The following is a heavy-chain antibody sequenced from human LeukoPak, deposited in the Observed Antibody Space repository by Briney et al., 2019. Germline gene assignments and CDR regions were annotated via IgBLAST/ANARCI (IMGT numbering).Heavy chain of an antibody. CDR3: AYGDGYNLIDL. D-gene: IGHD5-24*01. CDR2: IIPIFGTA. J-gene: IGHJ4*02. Sequence: ASVKVSCKASGGTFISYAISWVRQAPGQGLEWMGGIIPIFGTANYAQKFQGRVTITADESTSTAYMELSSLRSEDTAVYYCAYGDGYNLIDLWGQGTLVTVSS. CDR1: GGTFISYA. V-gene: IGHV1-69*13.